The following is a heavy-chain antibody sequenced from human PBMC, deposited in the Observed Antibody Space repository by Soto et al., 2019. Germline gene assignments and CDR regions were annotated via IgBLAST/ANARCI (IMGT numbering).Heavy chain of an antibody. CDR2: IYYSGAT. CDR3: ARTPLD. Sequence: QVQLQESGPGLVKPSQTLSLTCTVPGGSISSGGYYWSWIRQHPRQSLEWIGDIYYSGATYYNPSLKSRVTISVDTSKNQLSLKLSSVTAADTAVYYCARTPLDWGQGTLVTVSS. J-gene: IGHJ4*02. CDR1: GGSISSGGYY. V-gene: IGHV4-31*03.